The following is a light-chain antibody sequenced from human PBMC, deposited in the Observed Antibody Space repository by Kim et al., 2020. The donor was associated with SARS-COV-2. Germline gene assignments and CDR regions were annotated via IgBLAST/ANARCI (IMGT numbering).Light chain of an antibody. CDR1: NPNVGSKT. CDR2: SND. J-gene: IGLJ3*02. V-gene: IGLV1-44*01. Sequence: GQGSTTTFSGTNPNVGSKTVNWDQQLPGTAPKLLSYSNDQRPSWVPDRCSGSKAGTSASLAISGLQSEDEGDYNCASWDDGLNGPVFGGGTHLTVL. CDR3: ASWDDGLNGPV.